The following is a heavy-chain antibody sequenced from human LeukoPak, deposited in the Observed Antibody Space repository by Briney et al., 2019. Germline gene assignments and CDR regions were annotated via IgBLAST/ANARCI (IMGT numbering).Heavy chain of an antibody. CDR1: GFTFSSYA. V-gene: IGHV3-30*04. CDR3: AKVWSIAARRGYFDY. CDR2: ISYDGSNK. J-gene: IGHJ4*02. Sequence: PGGSLRLSCAASGFTFSSYAMHWVRQAPGKGLEWVAVISYDGSNKYYADSVKGRFTISRDNSKNTLYLQMNSLRAEDTAVYYCAKVWSIAARRGYFDYWGQGTLVTVSS. D-gene: IGHD6-6*01.